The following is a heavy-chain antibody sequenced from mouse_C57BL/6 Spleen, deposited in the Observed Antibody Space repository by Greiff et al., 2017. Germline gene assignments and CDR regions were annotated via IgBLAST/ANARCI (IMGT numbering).Heavy chain of an antibody. D-gene: IGHD1-1*01. Sequence: VQLQQSGAELVKPGASVKLSCKASGYTFTSYWMHWVKQRPGQGLEWIGMIHPNSGSTNYNEKFKSKATLTVDKSSSTAYMQLSSLTSEDSAVYYCAREGYSYYAMDYWGQGTSVTVSS. CDR2: IHPNSGST. J-gene: IGHJ4*01. V-gene: IGHV1-64*01. CDR3: AREGYSYYAMDY. CDR1: GYTFTSYW.